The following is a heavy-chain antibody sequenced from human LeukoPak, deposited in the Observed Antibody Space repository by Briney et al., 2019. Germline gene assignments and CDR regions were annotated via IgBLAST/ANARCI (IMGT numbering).Heavy chain of an antibody. D-gene: IGHD3-9*01. V-gene: IGHV3-23*01. Sequence: GGSLRLSCAASGFTFNNYAMTWVRQGPGKGLVWVSTISSFGGSTFSADSVKGRFTISRDNSGNTLYLQMNNLRADDTATYYCAKSSLATGLHWLEAFDSWGQGIRVTVSS. CDR2: ISSFGGST. CDR3: AKSSLATGLHWLEAFDS. CDR1: GFTFNNYA. J-gene: IGHJ4*02.